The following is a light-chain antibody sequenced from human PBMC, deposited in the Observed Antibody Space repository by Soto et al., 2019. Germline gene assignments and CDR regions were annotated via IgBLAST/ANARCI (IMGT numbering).Light chain of an antibody. J-gene: IGKJ2*01. CDR1: QSVSSN. CDR2: GAS. V-gene: IGKV3-15*01. Sequence: EIVMTQSPATLSVSPGERATLSCRASQSVSSNXAWYQQKPGQAPRLLIYGASTRATGIPARFSGSGSGTEFTLTISSLQSEDFAVYYCQQYNNWPPRYTFGQGTKLEIK. CDR3: QQYNNWPPRYT.